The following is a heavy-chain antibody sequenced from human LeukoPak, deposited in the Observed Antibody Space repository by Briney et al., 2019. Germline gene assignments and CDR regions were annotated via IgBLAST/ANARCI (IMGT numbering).Heavy chain of an antibody. Sequence: ASVKVSCKASGYTFTGYYMHWVRQAPGQGLEWMGWINPNSGGTNYAQKFQGWVTMTRDTSISTAYMELSRLRSDDTAVYYCARGGDFWSGSLFSNWFDPWGQGTLVTVSS. CDR3: ARGGDFWSGSLFSNWFDP. V-gene: IGHV1-2*04. CDR1: GYTFTGYY. J-gene: IGHJ5*02. D-gene: IGHD3-3*01. CDR2: INPNSGGT.